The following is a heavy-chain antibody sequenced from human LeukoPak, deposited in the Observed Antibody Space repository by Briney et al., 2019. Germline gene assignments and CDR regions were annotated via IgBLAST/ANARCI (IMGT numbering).Heavy chain of an antibody. Sequence: GGSLGLSCAASGFTVSSTYMSWVRQAPGKGLEWVSNIYTDGTIYYADSVKGRFTISRHSSNNTLYLQMNSLRAEDTALYYCATGIVVVTGGLDYWGQGTLVTVSS. CDR2: IYTDGTI. D-gene: IGHD2-21*02. J-gene: IGHJ4*02. V-gene: IGHV3-53*04. CDR3: ATGIVVVTGGLDY. CDR1: GFTVSSTY.